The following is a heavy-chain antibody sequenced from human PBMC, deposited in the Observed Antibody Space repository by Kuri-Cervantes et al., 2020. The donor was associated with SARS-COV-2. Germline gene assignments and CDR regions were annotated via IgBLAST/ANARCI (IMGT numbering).Heavy chain of an antibody. D-gene: IGHD2-15*01. CDR1: GFIFDDYA. Sequence: GGSLRLSCAASGFIFDDYAMHWVRQAPGKGLEWVSLISGDGGSTYYADSVKGRFTISRDNSKNSLYLQMNSLTTEDTALYYCAKDIYWAATNILGLVDYWGQGALVTVSS. CDR3: AKDIYWAATNILGLVDY. J-gene: IGHJ4*02. V-gene: IGHV3-43*02. CDR2: ISGDGGST.